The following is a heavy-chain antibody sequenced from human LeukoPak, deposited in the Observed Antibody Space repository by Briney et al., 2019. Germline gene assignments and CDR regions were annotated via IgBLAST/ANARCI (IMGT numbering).Heavy chain of an antibody. J-gene: IGHJ3*02. V-gene: IGHV1-2*02. Sequence: GASVKVSCKASGYTFTGYYMHWVRQAPGQGLEWMGWINPNSGGTNYAQKFQGRVTMTRDTSISTAYMELSRLRSDDTAVYYCAVFDFWSEEGRTDIWGQGTMVTVSS. CDR2: INPNSGGT. CDR3: AVFDFWSEEGRTDI. CDR1: GYTFTGYY. D-gene: IGHD3-3*01.